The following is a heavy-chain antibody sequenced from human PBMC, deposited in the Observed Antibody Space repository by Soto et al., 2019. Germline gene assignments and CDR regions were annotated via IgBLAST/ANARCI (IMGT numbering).Heavy chain of an antibody. J-gene: IGHJ6*03. CDR3: ARLYGSGRKYYYYYMDV. D-gene: IGHD3-10*01. CDR1: GFTVSSNY. Sequence: PGGSLRLSCAASGFTVSSNYMSWGRQAPGKGLEWDSVIYSGGSTYYADSVKGRLTISRDNSKNTLYLQMNSLRAEDTAVYYCARLYGSGRKYYYYYMDVWGKGTTVTVSS. CDR2: IYSGGST. V-gene: IGHV3-66*01.